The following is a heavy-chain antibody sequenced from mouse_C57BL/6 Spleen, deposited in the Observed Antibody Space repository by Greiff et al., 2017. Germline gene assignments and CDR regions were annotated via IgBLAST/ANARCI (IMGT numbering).Heavy chain of an antibody. J-gene: IGHJ4*01. CDR1: GFTFSDYG. Sequence: EVQLVESGGGLVEPGGSLKLSCAASGFTFSDYGMHWVRQAPEKGLEWVAYISSGSSTIYYADTVKGRFTISRDNAKNTLFLQMTSLRSEDTAMYYWARRWLLRDYAMDYWGQGTSVTVSS. V-gene: IGHV5-17*01. CDR2: ISSGSSTI. CDR3: ARRWLLRDYAMDY. D-gene: IGHD2-3*01.